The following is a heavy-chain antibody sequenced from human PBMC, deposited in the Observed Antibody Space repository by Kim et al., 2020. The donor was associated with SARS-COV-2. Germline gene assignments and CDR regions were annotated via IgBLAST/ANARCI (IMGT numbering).Heavy chain of an antibody. CDR2: ISVNNGNT. J-gene: IGHJ6*03. CDR3: ARESSHGFGYYLDI. V-gene: IGHV1-18*01. Sequence: ASVKVSCKASGYTFTMNGINWVRQAPGQGFEWMGWISVNNGNTNYAQRFQGRVTMTTDTSTNTAYMELRSLTSDDTAVYYCARESSHGFGYYLDIWGSGT. D-gene: IGHD5-18*01. CDR1: GYTFTMNG.